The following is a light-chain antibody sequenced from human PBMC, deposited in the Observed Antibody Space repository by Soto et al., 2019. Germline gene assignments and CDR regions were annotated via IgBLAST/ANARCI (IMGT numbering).Light chain of an antibody. CDR3: QQYYSTPRT. J-gene: IGKJ2*01. CDR1: QSVLYSSNNKNY. Sequence: DIVMTQSPDSLAVSLGERATINCKSSQSVLYSSNNKNYLXWYQQKPGQPPKLLIYWASTRESGVPDRFSGSGSGTDFTLTISSLQAEDVAVYYCQQYYSTPRTFGQGTKLEIK. V-gene: IGKV4-1*01. CDR2: WAS.